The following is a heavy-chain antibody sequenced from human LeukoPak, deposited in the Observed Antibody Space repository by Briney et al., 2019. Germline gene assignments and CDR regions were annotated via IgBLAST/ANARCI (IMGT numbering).Heavy chain of an antibody. J-gene: IGHJ6*02. V-gene: IGHV1-18*01. CDR1: GYTFTSYG. CDR2: ISAYNGNT. CDR3: ARGAYCGGDCYTISDYYYYGMDV. Sequence: ASVKVSCKASGYTFTSYGISWVRQAPGQGPEWMGWISAYNGNTNYAQKLQGRVTMTTDTSTSTAYMELRSLRSDDTAVDYCARGAYCGGDCYTISDYYYYGMDVWGQGTTVTVSS. D-gene: IGHD2-21*02.